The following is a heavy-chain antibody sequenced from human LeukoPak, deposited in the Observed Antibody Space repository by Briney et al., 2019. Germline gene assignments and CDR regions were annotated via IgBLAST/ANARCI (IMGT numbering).Heavy chain of an antibody. Sequence: GGSLRLSCAASGFSFSNSWMHWVRQVPGKGLVWVSRINTDGKTTTYADSVKGRFTISRDNAKSTLYLEMNSLYAEDTAVYFCARDYPPDWGQGTLVAVAA. V-gene: IGHV3-74*03. J-gene: IGHJ4*02. CDR2: INTDGKTT. CDR1: GFSFSNSW. CDR3: ARDYPPD.